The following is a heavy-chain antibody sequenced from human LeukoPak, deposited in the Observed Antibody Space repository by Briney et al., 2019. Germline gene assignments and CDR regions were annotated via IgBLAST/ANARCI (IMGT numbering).Heavy chain of an antibody. Sequence: GGSLRLSCAASGFSFSNSWMHWVRQVPGKGLVWVSRINTDGKTTTYADSVKGRFTISRDNAKSTLYLEMNSLYAEDTAVYFCARDYPPDWGQGTLVAVAA. V-gene: IGHV3-74*03. J-gene: IGHJ4*02. CDR2: INTDGKTT. CDR1: GFSFSNSW. CDR3: ARDYPPD.